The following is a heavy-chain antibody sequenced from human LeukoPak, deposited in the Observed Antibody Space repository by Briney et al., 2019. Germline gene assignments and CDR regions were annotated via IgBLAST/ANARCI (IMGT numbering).Heavy chain of an antibody. CDR1: GYTLTELS. CDR3: ATADKWEPLDY. Sequence: ASVKDSRKVSGYTLTELSMHWVRQAPGKGLEWMGGFDPEDGETIYAQKFQGRVTMTRDTSTSTVYMELSSLRSEDTAVYYCATADKWEPLDYWGQGTLVTVSS. CDR2: FDPEDGET. V-gene: IGHV1-24*01. D-gene: IGHD1-26*01. J-gene: IGHJ4*02.